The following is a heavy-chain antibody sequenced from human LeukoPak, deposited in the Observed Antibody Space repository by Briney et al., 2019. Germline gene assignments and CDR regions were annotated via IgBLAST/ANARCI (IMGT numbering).Heavy chain of an antibody. D-gene: IGHD6-13*01. Sequence: SETLSLTCTVSGDSINNNNYYWGWIRQPPGKGLEWIGNIYYNGRTYYSPSLKSRGTMSVDTSNNQFSLKLSSETAADTAVYYCARWSAAVPKMFDPWGRGTLVTVSS. CDR3: ARWSAAVPKMFDP. V-gene: IGHV4-39*01. J-gene: IGHJ5*02. CDR1: GDSINNNNYY. CDR2: IYYNGRT.